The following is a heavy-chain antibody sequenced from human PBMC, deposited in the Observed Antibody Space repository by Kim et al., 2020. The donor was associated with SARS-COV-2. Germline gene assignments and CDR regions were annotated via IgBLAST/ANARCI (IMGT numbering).Heavy chain of an antibody. CDR3: ARENPNTVTTGAYGMDV. J-gene: IGHJ6*02. D-gene: IGHD4-17*01. CDR2: IYYSGST. CDR1: GGSVSSGSYY. Sequence: SETLSLTCTVSGGSVSSGSYYWSWIRQPPGKGLEWIGYIYYSGSTNYNPSLKSRVTISVDTSKNQFSLKLSSVTAADTAVYYCARENPNTVTTGAYGMDVWGQGTTVTVSS. V-gene: IGHV4-61*01.